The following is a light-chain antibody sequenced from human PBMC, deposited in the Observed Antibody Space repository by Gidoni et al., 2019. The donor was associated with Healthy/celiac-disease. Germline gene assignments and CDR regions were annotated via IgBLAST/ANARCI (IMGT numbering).Light chain of an antibody. V-gene: IGKV1-39*01. CDR2: AAS. J-gene: IGKJ4*01. Sequence: DILMTQSPSSLSASVGDRVTITCRVSQSISSYLNWYQQKPGKAPKLLIYAASSLQSGVPSRFSGSGSGTYFTLTISSLQPEDFATYYCQQSYSTPQTFXGXTKVEIK. CDR3: QQSYSTPQT. CDR1: QSISSY.